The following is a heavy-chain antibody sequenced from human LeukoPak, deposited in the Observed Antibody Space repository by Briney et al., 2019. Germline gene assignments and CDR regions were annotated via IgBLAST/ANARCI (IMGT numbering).Heavy chain of an antibody. CDR2: ISAGGDLT. D-gene: IGHD1-26*01. Sequence: GGSLRLSCSASGFTFSSYAMSWVRQAPGRGLEWVSGISAGGDLTFHADPVKGRFTISRDNSKNTLYLQMNSLRADDTAEYYCAKSLLTTASGTGRAFDLWGQGTMVTVSS. J-gene: IGHJ3*01. CDR1: GFTFSSYA. V-gene: IGHV3-23*01. CDR3: AKSLLTTASGTGRAFDL.